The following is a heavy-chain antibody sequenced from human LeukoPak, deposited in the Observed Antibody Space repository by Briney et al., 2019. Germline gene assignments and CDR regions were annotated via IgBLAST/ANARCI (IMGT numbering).Heavy chain of an antibody. D-gene: IGHD6-13*01. V-gene: IGHV4-30-4*08. Sequence: SETLSLTCTVSGGSISSYYWSWIRQPPGKGLEWIGYIYYSGSTYYNPSLKSRVTISVDTSKNQFSLKLSSVTAADTAVYYCARVGIIAAAGARYFDYWGQGTLVTVSS. CDR3: ARVGIIAAAGARYFDY. J-gene: IGHJ4*02. CDR1: GGSISSYY. CDR2: IYYSGST.